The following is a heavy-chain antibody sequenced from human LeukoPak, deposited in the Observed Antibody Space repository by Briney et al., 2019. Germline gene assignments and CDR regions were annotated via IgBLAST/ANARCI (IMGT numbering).Heavy chain of an antibody. D-gene: IGHD3-10*01. J-gene: IGHJ5*02. CDR1: WFSLSTSGMC. V-gene: IGHV2-70*11. CDR2: IDWDDDK. CDR3: ARFYYYGSGNWFDP. Sequence: SGPALVKPTQALTLTCTFSWFSLSTSGMCVSWIRQPPGKALEWLARIDWDDDKYYSTSLKTRLTISKDTSKNQVVLTMTNMDPVDTATYYCARFYYYGSGNWFDPWGQGTLVTVSS.